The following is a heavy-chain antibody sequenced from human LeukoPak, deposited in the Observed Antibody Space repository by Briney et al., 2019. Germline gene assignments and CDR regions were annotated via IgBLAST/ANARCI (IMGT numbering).Heavy chain of an antibody. V-gene: IGHV1-2*02. Sequence: ASVKVSCKASGYIFTGYYIHWVRQAPGQGLEWMGWINPNSGGTNYAQKFQGRVTMTRDTSISTAYMELSRLRSDDTAVYYCARDSGIAAASDYWGQGTLVTVSS. CDR2: INPNSGGT. CDR3: ARDSGIAAASDY. J-gene: IGHJ4*02. CDR1: GYIFTGYY. D-gene: IGHD6-13*01.